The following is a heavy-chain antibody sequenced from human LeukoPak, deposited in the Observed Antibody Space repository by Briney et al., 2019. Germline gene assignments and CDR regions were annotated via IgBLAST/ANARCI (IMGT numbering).Heavy chain of an antibody. CDR2: ISYDGSNK. V-gene: IGHV3-30*18. Sequence: GGSLRLSCAASGFTFSSYGMHWVRQAPGKGLEWVAVISYDGSNKYYADPVKGRFTISRDNSKNTLYLQMNSLRAEDTAVYYCAKDRYPYSSGWYYFDYWGQGTLVTVSS. J-gene: IGHJ4*02. CDR3: AKDRYPYSSGWYYFDY. D-gene: IGHD6-19*01. CDR1: GFTFSSYG.